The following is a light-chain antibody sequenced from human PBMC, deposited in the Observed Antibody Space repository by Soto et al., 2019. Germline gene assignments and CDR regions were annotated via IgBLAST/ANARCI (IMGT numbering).Light chain of an antibody. J-gene: IGKJ1*01. CDR3: QQSFSSPRT. Sequence: DIQMTQSPSTLSASVGDRVTITCRASQSISSWLAWYHQKPGKAPKLLIYDASSLESGVPSRFSGSGSGTDFTLTISSLQPEDFATYYCQQSFSSPRTFGPGTKVDIK. CDR1: QSISSW. V-gene: IGKV1-5*01. CDR2: DAS.